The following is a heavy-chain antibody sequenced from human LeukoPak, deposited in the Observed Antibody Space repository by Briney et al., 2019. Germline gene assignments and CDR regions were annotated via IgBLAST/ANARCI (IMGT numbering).Heavy chain of an antibody. CDR2: ISHSGST. CDR3: ARYPLRYCSSTSCYTGFDY. CDR1: GYSISSGYH. D-gene: IGHD2-2*02. J-gene: IGHJ4*02. Sequence: SETLSLTCAVSGYSISSGYHWGWIRQPPGKGLEWIGSISHSGSTYYNPSLKSRVTISVDTSKNQFSLKLSSVTAADTAVYYCARYPLRYCSSTSCYTGFDYWGQGTLVTVSS. V-gene: IGHV4-38-2*01.